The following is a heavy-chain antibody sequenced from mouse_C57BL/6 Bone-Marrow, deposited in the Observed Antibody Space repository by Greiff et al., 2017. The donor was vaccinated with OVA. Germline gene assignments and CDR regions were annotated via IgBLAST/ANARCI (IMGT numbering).Heavy chain of an antibody. CDR1: GYTFTSYW. V-gene: IGHV1-69*01. J-gene: IGHJ2*01. D-gene: IGHD2-5*01. CDR2: IDPSDSYT. Sequence: QVQLKQPGAELVMPGASVKLSCKASGYTFTSYWMHWVKQRPGQGLEWIGEIDPSDSYTNYNQKFKGKSTLTVDKSSSTAYMQPSSLTSEDSAVYYGAREYSNYPYYFDYWGQGTTLTVAS. CDR3: AREYSNYPYYFDY.